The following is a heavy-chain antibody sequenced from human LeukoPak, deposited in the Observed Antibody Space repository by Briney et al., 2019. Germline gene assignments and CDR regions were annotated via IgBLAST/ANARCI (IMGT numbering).Heavy chain of an antibody. CDR3: ATGVATAFTY. J-gene: IGHJ4*02. CDR1: GYTFTGYY. CDR2: INPSSGDS. Sequence: GASVKVSCKASGYTFTGYYIHWVRQAPGQGLEWMAWINPSSGDSHGAPKFQGRVTMARDTSISTASMELRWLSSDDTAVYYCATGVATAFTYWGQGTLVTVSS. D-gene: IGHD5-18*01. V-gene: IGHV1-2*02.